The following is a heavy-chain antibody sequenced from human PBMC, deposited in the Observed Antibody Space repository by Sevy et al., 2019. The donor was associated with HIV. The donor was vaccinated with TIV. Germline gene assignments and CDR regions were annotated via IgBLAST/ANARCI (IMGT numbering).Heavy chain of an antibody. J-gene: IGHJ4*02. V-gene: IGHV4-59*01. CDR3: ARDPYSSSFFHFFDY. D-gene: IGHD6-6*01. CDR2: IYYSGST. CDR1: GGSISSYY. Sequence: SDTLSLTCTVSGGSISSYYWSWIRQPPGKGLEWIGYIYYSGSTNYNPSLKSRVTISVDTSKNQFSLKLSSVTAADTAVYYCARDPYSSSFFHFFDYWGQGTLVTVSS.